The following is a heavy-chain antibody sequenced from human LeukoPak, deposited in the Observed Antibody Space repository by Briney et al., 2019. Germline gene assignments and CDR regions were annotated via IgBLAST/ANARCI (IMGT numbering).Heavy chain of an antibody. J-gene: IGHJ5*02. CDR1: GGTFSSYA. D-gene: IGHD2-2*01. CDR3: ARGALGIDIVVVPAAMWPWFDP. CDR2: IIPIFGTA. Sequence: SVKVSCKASGGTFSSYAIIWVRQAPGQGLEWMGGIIPIFGTANYAQKFQGRVTITADESTSTAYMELSSLRSEDTAVYYCARGALGIDIVVVPAAMWPWFDPWGQGTLVTVSS. V-gene: IGHV1-69*13.